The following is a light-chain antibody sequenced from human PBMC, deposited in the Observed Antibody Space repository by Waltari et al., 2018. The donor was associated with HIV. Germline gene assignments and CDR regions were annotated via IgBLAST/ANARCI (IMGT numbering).Light chain of an antibody. J-gene: IGLJ2*01. CDR2: DVN. CDR1: SSDIGGYDS. Sequence: QSALTQPASVAGSPGQSLTISCTGTSSDIGGYDSVSWYQQHPGKAPKLMIFDVNKRPSGVPARFSGSKSGHTASLTISGFQADDEADYYCCSYAGSYTEIFGGGTKLTVL. CDR3: CSYAGSYTEI. V-gene: IGLV2-11*01.